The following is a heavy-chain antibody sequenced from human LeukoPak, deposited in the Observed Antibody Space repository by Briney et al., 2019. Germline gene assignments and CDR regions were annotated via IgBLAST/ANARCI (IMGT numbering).Heavy chain of an antibody. J-gene: IGHJ3*02. D-gene: IGHD3-10*01. CDR2: ISSSGSAI. CDR3: ARIKEYGFDI. Sequence: PGGSLRLSCAASGFTFSDYYMSWIRQAPGKGLEWVSYISSSGSAIYSADSVKGRFTISRDNAKNSLYLQMNSLRAEDTAVYSCARIKEYGFDIWGQGTMVTVSS. V-gene: IGHV3-11*04. CDR1: GFTFSDYY.